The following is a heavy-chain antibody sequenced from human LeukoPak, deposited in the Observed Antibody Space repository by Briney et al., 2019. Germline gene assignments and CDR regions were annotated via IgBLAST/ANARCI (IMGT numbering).Heavy chain of an antibody. CDR1: GGSISSSSDY. J-gene: IGHJ5*02. V-gene: IGHV4-39*07. CDR3: ARENAIFGVAGHWFDP. CDR2: TSYTGGT. Sequence: PSETLSPTCTVSGGSISSSSDYWGWIRQPPGKGLGWIGNTSYTGGTYYNPSLKSRVIISLDTSKNQFSLRLSSVTAADTAVYYCARENAIFGVAGHWFDPWGQGTLVTVSS. D-gene: IGHD3-3*01.